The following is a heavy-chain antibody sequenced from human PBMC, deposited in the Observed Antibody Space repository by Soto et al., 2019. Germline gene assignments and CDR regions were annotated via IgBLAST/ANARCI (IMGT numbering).Heavy chain of an antibody. D-gene: IGHD6-13*01. CDR1: GGTFSSYA. J-gene: IGHJ4*02. CDR2: IIPIFGTA. V-gene: IGHV1-69*13. CDR3: ARKSPSGSWRYYFDY. Sequence: ASVKVSRKASGGTFSSYAISWVRQAPGQGLEWVGGIIPIFGTANYAQKFQGRVTITADESTSTAYMELSSLRSEDTAVYYCARKSPSGSWRYYFDYWGQGTLVTVSS.